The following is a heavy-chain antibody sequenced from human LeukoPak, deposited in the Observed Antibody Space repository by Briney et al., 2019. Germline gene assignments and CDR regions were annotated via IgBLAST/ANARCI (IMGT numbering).Heavy chain of an antibody. CDR3: ARANSWYRAFDI. V-gene: IGHV1-46*01. D-gene: IGHD6-13*01. J-gene: IGHJ3*02. Sequence: ASVKVSCKASGYTFTSYYMHWVRQAPGQGLEWMGIINPSGGSTSYAQKFQGRVTMTRDTSTSTVYMELSSLRSEDTAAYYCARANSWYRAFDIWGQGTMVTVSS. CDR2: INPSGGST. CDR1: GYTFTSYY.